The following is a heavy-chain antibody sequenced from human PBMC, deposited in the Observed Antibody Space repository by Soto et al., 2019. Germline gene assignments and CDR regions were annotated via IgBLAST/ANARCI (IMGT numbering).Heavy chain of an antibody. D-gene: IGHD3-22*01. Sequence: GGSLRLSCAASGFTFSNAWMNWVRQAPGKGLEWVGRIKSKTDGGTTDYAAPVKGRFTISRDNSKNTLYLQMSSLRAEDTAVYYCVKLYYDSSGYVFDYWGQGTLVTVSS. V-gene: IGHV3-15*07. CDR2: IKSKTDGGTT. CDR1: GFTFSNAW. CDR3: VKLYYDSSGYVFDY. J-gene: IGHJ4*02.